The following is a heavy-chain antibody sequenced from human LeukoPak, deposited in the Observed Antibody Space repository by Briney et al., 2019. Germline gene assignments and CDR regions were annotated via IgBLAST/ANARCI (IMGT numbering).Heavy chain of an antibody. CDR2: MNPNSGNT. CDR1: GYTFTSYD. Sequence: ASVKVSCKASGYTFTSYDINWVRQAPGQGLEWMGWMNPNSGNTGYAQRFQGRVTMTRDTSISTAYMELSSLRSEDTAVYYCARVSETPAYYYTSGYYYLGYWGQGTLVTVPS. CDR3: ARVSETPAYYYTSGYYYLGY. V-gene: IGHV1-8*01. J-gene: IGHJ4*02. D-gene: IGHD3-22*01.